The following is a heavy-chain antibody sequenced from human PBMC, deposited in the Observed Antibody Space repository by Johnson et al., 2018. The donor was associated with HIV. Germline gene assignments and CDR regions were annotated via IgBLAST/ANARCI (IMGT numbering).Heavy chain of an antibody. D-gene: IGHD1-1*01. J-gene: IGHJ3*02. Sequence: VQLVESGGGVVRPGGSLRLSCAASGFTFDDYGMSWVRQAPGKGLEWVSAIKWKGGSTDYADSVQGRFTISRDNAKKSLYLQMNSLRAEDTALYYCARVNSAAAFDIWGQGTMVTVSS. CDR2: IKWKGGST. V-gene: IGHV3-20*04. CDR1: GFTFDDYG. CDR3: ARVNSAAAFDI.